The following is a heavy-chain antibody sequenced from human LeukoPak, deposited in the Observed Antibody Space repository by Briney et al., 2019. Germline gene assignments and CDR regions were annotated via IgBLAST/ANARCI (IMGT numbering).Heavy chain of an antibody. CDR3: AKDAGEMATLTYYYYSMDV. D-gene: IGHD5-24*01. Sequence: PGGSLRLSCAASRFTFRSYGMHWVRQAPGKGLEWVAVILYDGSNKYYADSVKGRFTISRDNSKNTLYLQMNSLRAEDTAVFYCAKDAGEMATLTYYYYSMDVWGQGTTVTVSS. J-gene: IGHJ6*02. CDR2: ILYDGSNK. V-gene: IGHV3-30*18. CDR1: RFTFRSYG.